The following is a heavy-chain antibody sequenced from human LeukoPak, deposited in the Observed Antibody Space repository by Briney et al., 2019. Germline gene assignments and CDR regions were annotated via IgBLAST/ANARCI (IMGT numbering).Heavy chain of an antibody. CDR2: ISSSGSTI. CDR1: GFTFSDYY. Sequence: GGSLRLSCAASGFTFSDYYMSWIRQAPGKGLEWVSYISSSGSTIYYADSVKGRFTISRDNAKNSLYLQMNSLRAEDTAVYYCARDPDYYDRGSGAFDIWGQGTMVTVSS. V-gene: IGHV3-11*04. CDR3: ARDPDYYDRGSGAFDI. D-gene: IGHD3-22*01. J-gene: IGHJ3*02.